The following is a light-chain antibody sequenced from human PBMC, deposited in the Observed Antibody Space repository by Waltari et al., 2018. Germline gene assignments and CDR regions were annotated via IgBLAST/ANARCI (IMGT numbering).Light chain of an antibody. Sequence: QLVLTQSPSASASLGASVKITCTLSSGHSRNVVAWHQQQPEKGPRYLMKVNSDGSHSKGDGFPDLFSGSGSGAGRYLPTASLQSDDEADYYCQTWGTGIWVFGGGTRLTVL. CDR3: QTWGTGIWV. CDR1: SGHSRNV. V-gene: IGLV4-69*01. CDR2: VNSDGSH. J-gene: IGLJ3*02.